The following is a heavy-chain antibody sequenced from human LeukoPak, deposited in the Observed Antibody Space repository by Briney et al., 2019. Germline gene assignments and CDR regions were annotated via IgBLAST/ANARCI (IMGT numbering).Heavy chain of an antibody. CDR3: ARGLRRYFDWLSDAFDI. D-gene: IGHD3-9*01. J-gene: IGHJ3*02. CDR2: ISTSSSII. Sequence: PGGSLRLSCAVSGFTFSNYNMNWVRQAPGKGLQWVSYISTSSSIIYYADSVKGRFTISRDNAKNSLCLQMNSLRAEDTAVYYCARGLRRYFDWLSDAFDIWGQGTMVTVSS. V-gene: IGHV3-48*01. CDR1: GFTFSNYN.